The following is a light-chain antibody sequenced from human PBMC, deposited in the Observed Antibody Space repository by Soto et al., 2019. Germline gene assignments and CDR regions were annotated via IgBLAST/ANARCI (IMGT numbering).Light chain of an antibody. V-gene: IGLV2-14*01. CDR2: EVR. CDR1: SSDVGDYNY. Sequence: QSALTQPASVSGSPGQSITLSCTGTSSDVGDYNYVSWYQHHPGKAPKLLIYEVRNRPSGVSDRFSGSRSANTASLTISGLQAQDEADYYCSSYSSNNILSYVFGTGTKLTVL. CDR3: SSYSSNNILSYV. J-gene: IGLJ1*01.